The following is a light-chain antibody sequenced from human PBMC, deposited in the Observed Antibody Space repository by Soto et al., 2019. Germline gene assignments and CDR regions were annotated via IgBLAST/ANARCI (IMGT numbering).Light chain of an antibody. Sequence: EIVMTQSPATLSVSPGERATLSRRASQSVSSNLAWYQQKPGQPPRILIYGASTRATGIPARFSGSGSGTEFTLTISSLQSEDFAVYYGQQYNNWPRTFGQGTKVDIK. CDR2: GAS. CDR1: QSVSSN. CDR3: QQYNNWPRT. V-gene: IGKV3D-15*01. J-gene: IGKJ1*01.